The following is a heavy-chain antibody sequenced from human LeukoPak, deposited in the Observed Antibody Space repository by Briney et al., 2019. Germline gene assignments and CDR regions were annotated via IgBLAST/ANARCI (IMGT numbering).Heavy chain of an antibody. CDR3: AKDQVGAILWFDN. D-gene: IGHD1-26*01. Sequence: GGTLRLSCAASGLTFSSYGMSWVRQAPGKGLDWVSAISGSGGKTYYADSVKGRFTISRDNSKNTLYLQMNSLRAEDTAVYYCAKDQVGAILWFDNWGQGTLVTVSS. CDR1: GLTFSSYG. V-gene: IGHV3-23*01. CDR2: ISGSGGKT. J-gene: IGHJ4*02.